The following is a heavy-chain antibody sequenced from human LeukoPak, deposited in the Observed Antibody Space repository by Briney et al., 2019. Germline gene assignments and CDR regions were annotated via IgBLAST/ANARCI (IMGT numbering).Heavy chain of an antibody. V-gene: IGHV3-11*04. J-gene: IGHJ3*02. D-gene: IGHD2-15*01. CDR2: ISGSGGTI. CDR3: AREACSGGSCYSFRVQGTFDI. Sequence: GGSLRLSCAASGFTFSDYYMSWIRQAPGKGLEWVSYISGSGGTIYYADSVKGRFTISSDNAKNSLHLQLNSLRAEDTAVYYCAREACSGGSCYSFRVQGTFDIWGQGTMVTVSS. CDR1: GFTFSDYY.